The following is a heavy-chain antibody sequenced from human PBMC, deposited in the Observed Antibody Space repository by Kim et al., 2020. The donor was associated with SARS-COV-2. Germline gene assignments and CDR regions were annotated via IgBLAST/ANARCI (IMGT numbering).Heavy chain of an antibody. V-gene: IGHV3-11*04. Sequence: NAVKGRFTISRDNAKKSMYLQMNSLRAEDTAVYYCARDLDDYLPYYGMDVWGQGTTVTVSS. J-gene: IGHJ6*02. CDR3: ARDLDDYLPYYGMDV. D-gene: IGHD4-17*01.